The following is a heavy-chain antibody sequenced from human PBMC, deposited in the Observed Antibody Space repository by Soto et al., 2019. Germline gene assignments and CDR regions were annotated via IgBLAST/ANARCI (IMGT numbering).Heavy chain of an antibody. D-gene: IGHD6-6*01. CDR1: GGTFSSYT. V-gene: IGHV1-69*08. Sequence: QVQLVQSGAEVKKPGSSVKVSCKASGGTFSSYTISWVRQAPGQGLEWMGRIIPILGIANYAQKFQGRVTITAYKCTSTAYMELSSLRSEDTAVYYCAREGQLVPQSDYWGQGTLVTVSS. CDR3: AREGQLVPQSDY. CDR2: IIPILGIA. J-gene: IGHJ4*02.